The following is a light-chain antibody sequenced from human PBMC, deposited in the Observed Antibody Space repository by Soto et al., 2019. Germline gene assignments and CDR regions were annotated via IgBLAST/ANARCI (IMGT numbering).Light chain of an antibody. CDR1: QSFRRL. CDR2: DAY. CDR3: QQRHMWPIT. J-gene: IGKJ5*01. V-gene: IGKV3-11*01. Sequence: EVVLTQSPVPLSLSPGERATLSCRASQSFRRLLAWYQQKPGQAPRLLIYDAYNRATDIPPRFSGSGFGTDFTLTISSLEPEDSAVYYCQQRHMWPITFGHGTRLEIK.